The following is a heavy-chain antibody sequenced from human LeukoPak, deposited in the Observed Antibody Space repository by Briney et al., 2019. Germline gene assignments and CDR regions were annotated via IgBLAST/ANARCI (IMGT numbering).Heavy chain of an antibody. J-gene: IGHJ4*02. CDR3: AREVAGADY. V-gene: IGHV1-18*04. CDR2: ISAYNGNT. Sequence: GESLKISCKGSGYSFTSYWIGWVRPAPGQGLEWMGWISAYNGNTNYAQKLQGRVTMTTDTSTSTAYMELRSLRSDDTAVYYCAREVAGADYWGQGTLVTVSS. CDR1: GYSFTSYW. D-gene: IGHD6-19*01.